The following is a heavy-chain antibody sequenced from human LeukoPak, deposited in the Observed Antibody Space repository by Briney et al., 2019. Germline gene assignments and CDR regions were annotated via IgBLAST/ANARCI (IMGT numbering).Heavy chain of an antibody. CDR1: GFTFSSYG. V-gene: IGHV3-21*01. D-gene: IGHD6-13*01. CDR3: ARVDGSSWYMGY. CDR2: ISSSSSSI. Sequence: PGGSLRLSCAASGFTFSSYGMNWVRQAPGKGLEWVSYISSSSSSISYADSVKGRFTISRDNAEKSLHLQMNSLRAEDTAVYYCARVDGSSWYMGYWGQGTLVTVSS. J-gene: IGHJ4*02.